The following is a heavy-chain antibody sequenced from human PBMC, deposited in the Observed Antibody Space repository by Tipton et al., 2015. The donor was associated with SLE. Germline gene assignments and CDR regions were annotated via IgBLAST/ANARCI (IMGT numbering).Heavy chain of an antibody. D-gene: IGHD3-3*01. V-gene: IGHV3-7*01. CDR1: GFRFNNYW. Sequence: SLRLSCVGSGFRFNNYWMSWVRQAPGKGLKWVANVDPAESQRYYAESVEGRFTISRDNAKNSLYLQMNSLRAEDTAVYYCARDYDFWSGYSVYWGQGTLVTVSS. J-gene: IGHJ4*02. CDR3: ARDYDFWSGYSVY. CDR2: VDPAESQR.